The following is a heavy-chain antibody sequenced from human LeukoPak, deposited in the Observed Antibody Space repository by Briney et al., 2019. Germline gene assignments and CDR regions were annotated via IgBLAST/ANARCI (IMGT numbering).Heavy chain of an antibody. V-gene: IGHV4-39*01. D-gene: IGHD1-14*01. CDR1: GGSISSGSYY. CDR2: IYYSGST. CDR3: ASRVISRWYPFDY. Sequence: KPSETLSLTCTVSGGSISSGSYYWGWIRQPPGKGLEWIGSIYYSGSTYYNPSLKSRVTISVDTSKNQFSLRLSSVTAADTAVYYCASRVISRWYPFDYWGQGTLVTVSS. J-gene: IGHJ4*02.